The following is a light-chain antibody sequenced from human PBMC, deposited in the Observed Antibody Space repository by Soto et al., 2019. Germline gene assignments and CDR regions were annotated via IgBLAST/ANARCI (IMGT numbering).Light chain of an antibody. CDR3: QQYGSSVT. Sequence: FVLTQSPGPLSLSPGESATLSCRASQSVRSSYLAWYPQKPGQAPRLLIYGASSRATGIPDRFSGSGSGTDFTLNISRVEPEDFAVYYCQQYGSSVTFGQGTKV. J-gene: IGKJ1*01. CDR2: GAS. CDR1: QSVRSSY. V-gene: IGKV3-20*01.